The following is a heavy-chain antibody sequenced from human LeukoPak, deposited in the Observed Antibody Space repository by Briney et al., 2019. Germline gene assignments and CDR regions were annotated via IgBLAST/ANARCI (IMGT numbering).Heavy chain of an antibody. D-gene: IGHD3-3*01. CDR2: MNPNSGNT. CDR3: ARVAGTYYDFWSGYGGPHFDY. Sequence: GASVKVSCKASGYTFTSYDINWVRQATGQGLEWMGWMNPNSGNTGYAQKFQGRVTITRNTSISTAYMELSSLRSEDTAVYYCARVAGTYYDFWSGYGGPHFDYWGQGTLVTVSS. V-gene: IGHV1-8*03. CDR1: GYTFTSYD. J-gene: IGHJ4*02.